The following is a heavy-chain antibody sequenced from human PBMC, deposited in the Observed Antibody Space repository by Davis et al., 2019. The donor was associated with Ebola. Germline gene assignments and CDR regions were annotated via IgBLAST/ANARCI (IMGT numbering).Heavy chain of an antibody. V-gene: IGHV3-9*01. Sequence: SLKISCAASGFTFNNYAMHWVRQAPGKGLEWVSGISWNSISIGYADSVKGRFTISRDNANHSLYLQMNSLRPEDTALYYCVKVQGSAPYFYYGMDVWGQGTTVTVSS. CDR1: GFTFNNYA. D-gene: IGHD6-25*01. CDR2: ISWNSISI. J-gene: IGHJ6*02. CDR3: VKVQGSAPYFYYGMDV.